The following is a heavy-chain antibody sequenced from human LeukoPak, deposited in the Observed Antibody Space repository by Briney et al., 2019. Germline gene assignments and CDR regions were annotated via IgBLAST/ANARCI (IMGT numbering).Heavy chain of an antibody. V-gene: IGHV3-30*18. CDR3: AKGVRGVIAYYFDF. D-gene: IGHD3-10*01. J-gene: IGHJ4*02. CDR1: GFIFSSYV. CDR2: ISSDGSDK. Sequence: GGSLRLSCAASGFIFSSYVMHWVRQAPGKGLEWVAVISSDGSDKYYADSGKGRFTISRDNSKNQLYLQINSLRTEDTAVYYRAKGVRGVIAYYFDFWGQGTLVTVSS.